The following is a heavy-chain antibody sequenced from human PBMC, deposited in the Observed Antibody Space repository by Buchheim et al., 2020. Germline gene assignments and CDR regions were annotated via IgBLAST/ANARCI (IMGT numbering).Heavy chain of an antibody. CDR3: ERSYRYLGYCCYYGMDV. CDR1: GGSFSGYY. V-gene: IGHV4-34*01. D-gene: IGHD7-27*01. J-gene: IGHJ6*02. CDR2: INHSGST. Sequence: QVQLQQWGAGLLKPSETLSLTCAVYGGSFSGYYWSWIRQPPGKGLEWIGEINHSGSTNYNPSLKSRVTISVDTSKNQYSLKLSSVTAADTAVYYCERSYRYLGYCCYYGMDVWGQGTT.